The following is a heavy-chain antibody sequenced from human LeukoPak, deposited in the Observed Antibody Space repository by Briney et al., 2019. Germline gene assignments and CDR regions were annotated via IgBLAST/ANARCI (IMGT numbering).Heavy chain of an antibody. J-gene: IGHJ4*02. V-gene: IGHV1-2*02. D-gene: IGHD5-12*01. CDR1: GYTFTDYY. CDR3: ARAEYSGYAYYFDY. CDR2: INPNSGGT. Sequence: ASVKVSCKASGYTFTDYYMHWVRQAPGQGLEWMGWINPNSGGTKYAQKFQGRVTMTRDTSISTAYMELSRLRSDDTAVHYCARAEYSGYAYYFDYWGQGTLVTVSS.